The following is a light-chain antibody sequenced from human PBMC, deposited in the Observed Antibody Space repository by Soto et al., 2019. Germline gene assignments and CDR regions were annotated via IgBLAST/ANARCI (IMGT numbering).Light chain of an antibody. CDR1: QNIRNL. J-gene: IGKJ5*01. V-gene: IGKV1-5*01. CDR3: QQYNTYAT. Sequence: DIQLTQSHSTLSAAVGDSVTITCRASQNIRNLLAWYQQKPGKAPKPLIYDASTLKTGAPSRFSGSGSGSEFNFTITGLQPDDFATYFCQQYNTYATFGQGTRLEIK. CDR2: DAS.